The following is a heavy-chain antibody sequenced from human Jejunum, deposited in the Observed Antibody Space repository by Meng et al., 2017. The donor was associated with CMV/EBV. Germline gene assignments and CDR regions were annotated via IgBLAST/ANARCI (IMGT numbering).Heavy chain of an antibody. J-gene: IGHJ4*02. CDR3: AKNYADIVIPAIDY. Sequence: GFLFRSPGMSWVRQAPGKGLEWISGISTGGGAIYYAKSVEGRFTVSRDNSKDTLYLQMNSLRAEDTAVYYCAKNYADIVIPAIDYWGQGTLVTVSS. V-gene: IGHV3-23*01. CDR2: ISTGGGAI. CDR1: GFLFRSPG. D-gene: IGHD5-12*01.